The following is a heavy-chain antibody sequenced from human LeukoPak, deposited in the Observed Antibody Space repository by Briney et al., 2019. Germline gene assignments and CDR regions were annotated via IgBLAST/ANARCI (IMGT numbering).Heavy chain of an antibody. Sequence: GGSLRLSCVASGFTISNNYISWVRQAPGKGLEWVTTIYSAGDTYYADSMKARFSISRDKSKNTLYLQINSLQPEDTAVYFCARARGAYSNFDYWGQGNLVTVSS. CDR2: IYSAGDT. J-gene: IGHJ4*02. CDR1: GFTISNNY. CDR3: ARARGAYSNFDY. V-gene: IGHV3-66*02. D-gene: IGHD4-11*01.